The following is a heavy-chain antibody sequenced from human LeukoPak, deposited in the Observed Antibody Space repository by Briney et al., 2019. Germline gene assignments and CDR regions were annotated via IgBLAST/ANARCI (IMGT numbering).Heavy chain of an antibody. V-gene: IGHV3-11*06. CDR2: ISSSSHT. CDR3: ARDPPFIIGTTFFDY. J-gene: IGHJ4*02. CDR1: GLTFSDHY. Sequence: GGSLRLSCVASGLTFSDHYMSWIRQAPGKGLEWVSYISSSSHTNYADSVKGRFTISRDNAKNSLYLQMNSLRAEDTAVYYCARDPPFIIGTTFFDYWGQGTLVTVSS. D-gene: IGHD1-20*01.